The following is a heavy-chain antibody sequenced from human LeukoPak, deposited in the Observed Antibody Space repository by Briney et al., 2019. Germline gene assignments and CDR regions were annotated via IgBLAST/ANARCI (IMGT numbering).Heavy chain of an antibody. CDR1: GFTFNDYY. CDR2: ISSSGSTI. J-gene: IGHJ6*04. V-gene: IGHV3-11*04. Sequence: GGSLRLSCEASGFTFNDYYMSWVRQAPGKGLEWVSSISSSGSTIYYADSVKGRFTISRDNAKNSLYLQMNSLRAEDTAVYYCAELGITMIGGVWGKGTTVTISS. CDR3: AELGITMIGGV. D-gene: IGHD3-10*02.